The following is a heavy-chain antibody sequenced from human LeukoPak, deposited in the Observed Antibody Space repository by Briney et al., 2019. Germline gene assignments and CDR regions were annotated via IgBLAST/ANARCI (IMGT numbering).Heavy chain of an antibody. Sequence: EASVKVSCKASGYTFTGYYMHWVRQAPGQGLEWMGWISPNSGGTNYAQKFQGRVTMTRDTSISTAYMELSRLRSDDTAVYYCARGVIAAAGTDDYWGQGTLVTVSS. CDR3: ARGVIAAAGTDDY. J-gene: IGHJ4*02. V-gene: IGHV1-2*02. CDR2: ISPNSGGT. CDR1: GYTFTGYY. D-gene: IGHD6-13*01.